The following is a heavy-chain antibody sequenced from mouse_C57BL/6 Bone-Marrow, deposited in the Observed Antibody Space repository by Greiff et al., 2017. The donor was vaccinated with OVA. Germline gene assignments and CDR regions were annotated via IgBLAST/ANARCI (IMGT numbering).Heavy chain of an antibody. J-gene: IGHJ1*03. CDR2: ISSGSSTI. CDR3: ARREVGLRRYWYFDV. CDR1: GFTFSDYG. D-gene: IGHD2-2*01. Sequence: EVQRVESGGGLVKPGGSLKLSCAASGFTFSDYGMHWVRQAPEKGLEWVAYISSGSSTIYYADTVKGRFTISRDNAKNTLFLQMTSMRSEDTAMYYCARREVGLRRYWYFDVWGTGTTVTVSS. V-gene: IGHV5-17*01.